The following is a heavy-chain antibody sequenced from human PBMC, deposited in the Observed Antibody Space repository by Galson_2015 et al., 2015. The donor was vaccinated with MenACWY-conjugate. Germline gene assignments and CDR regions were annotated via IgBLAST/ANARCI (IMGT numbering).Heavy chain of an antibody. CDR2: INPYNNHT. J-gene: IGHJ4*02. CDR1: GYSFTNYG. CDR3: ARDEGGLRLSFFDF. V-gene: IGHV1-18*01. D-gene: IGHD2/OR15-2a*01. Sequence: VKVSCKASGYSFTNYGINWVRQAPGQGLEWIAWINPYNNHTNYAQKVRGRVAMTTDTSTGTAYMELRSLTSDDTAIYYCARDEGGLRLSFFDFWGQGALVTVSS.